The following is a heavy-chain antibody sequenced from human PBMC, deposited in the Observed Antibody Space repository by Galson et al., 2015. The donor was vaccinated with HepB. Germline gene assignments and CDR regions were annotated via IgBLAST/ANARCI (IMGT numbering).Heavy chain of an antibody. CDR3: ATHLRYFDWAYGYSYTTDAFDI. D-gene: IGHD3-9*01. CDR1: GFTFSDYY. V-gene: IGHV3-11*06. CDR2: ISSSSSYT. J-gene: IGHJ3*02. Sequence: SLRLSCAASGFTFSDYYMSWIRQAPGKGLEWVSYISSSSSYTNYADSVKGRFTISRDNAKNSLYLQMNSLRAEDTAVYYCATHLRYFDWAYGYSYTTDAFDIWGQGTMVTVSS.